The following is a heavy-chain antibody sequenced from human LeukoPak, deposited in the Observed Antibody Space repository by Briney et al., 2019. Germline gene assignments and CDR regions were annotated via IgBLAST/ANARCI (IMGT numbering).Heavy chain of an antibody. J-gene: IGHJ6*02. CDR3: ARVNTNYSVPVNYGMDV. V-gene: IGHV3-23*01. CDR2: MTGSGGSS. Sequence: GGSLRLSCEASGLAFRNFAMSWVRQAPGKGLEWVSGMTGSGGSSYYADSVKGRFTISRDNAKNALYLKMNSLRAEDTAVYYCARVNTNYSVPVNYGMDVWGQGTTVTVSS. CDR1: GLAFRNFA. D-gene: IGHD2-21*01.